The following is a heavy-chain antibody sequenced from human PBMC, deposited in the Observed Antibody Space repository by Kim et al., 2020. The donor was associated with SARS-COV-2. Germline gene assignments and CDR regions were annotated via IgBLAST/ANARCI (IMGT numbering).Heavy chain of an antibody. D-gene: IGHD6-19*01. CDR3: AREGLESNWFDP. Sequence: YHADSVKGRFTISRDNSKNTLYLQMNSLRAEDTAVYYCAREGLESNWFDPWGQGTLVTVSS. J-gene: IGHJ5*02. V-gene: IGHV3-66*01.